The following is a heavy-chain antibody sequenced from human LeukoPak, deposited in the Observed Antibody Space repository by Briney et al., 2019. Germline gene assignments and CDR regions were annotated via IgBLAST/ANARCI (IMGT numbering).Heavy chain of an antibody. D-gene: IGHD3-10*01. CDR3: ARVSTHSGTMFYFDY. V-gene: IGHV3-7*01. Sequence: RGSVRLSCAASGFTFSSYWMSWVRQAPGKGLEWVANIKPDGSEKYYVDSVKGRFTISRDNAKNSLYLQVNSLRAEDTAVYYCARVSTHSGTMFYFDYWGQGTLVTVSS. J-gene: IGHJ4*02. CDR2: IKPDGSEK. CDR1: GFTFSSYW.